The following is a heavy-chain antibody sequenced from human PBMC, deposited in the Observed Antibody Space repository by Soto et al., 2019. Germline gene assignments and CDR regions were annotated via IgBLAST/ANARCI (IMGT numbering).Heavy chain of an antibody. Sequence: GGSLRLSCAASGFTFSNYAVSWVRQAPGKGLEWVSAISGSGASTYYADSVKGRFTISRDNSKNTLHLQMNSLRAEDTAVYYCTRYCSSTSCYKGYYYGMDVWGQGTTVTVSS. V-gene: IGHV3-23*01. D-gene: IGHD2-2*02. CDR2: ISGSGAST. J-gene: IGHJ6*02. CDR3: TRYCSSTSCYKGYYYGMDV. CDR1: GFTFSNYA.